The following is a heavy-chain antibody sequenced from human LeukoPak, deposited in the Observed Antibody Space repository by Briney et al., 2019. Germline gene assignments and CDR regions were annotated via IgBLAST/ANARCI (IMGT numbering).Heavy chain of an antibody. CDR2: IYSGGST. CDR3: ARDQGKTYYYYYMDV. V-gene: IGHV3-66*02. Sequence: PGGSLRLSCAASGFTFSRSSMSWVRQAPGKGLEWVSVIYSGGSTYYADSVKGRFTISRDNSKNTLYLQMNSLRAEDTAVYYCARDQGKTYYYYYMDVWGKGTTVTVSS. J-gene: IGHJ6*03. CDR1: GFTFSRSS.